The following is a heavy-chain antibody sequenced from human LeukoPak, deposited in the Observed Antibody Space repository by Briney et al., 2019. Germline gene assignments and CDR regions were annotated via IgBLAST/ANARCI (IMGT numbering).Heavy chain of an antibody. CDR1: GGSLSGYS. D-gene: IGHD4-11*01. Sequence: SETLSLTCAVYGGSLSGYSWSWIRQPPGKGLEWIGEIDHSGSTNYNPSLKSRVTISIDASKNHFSLQLNSMTAADTAVYYCARNSDYSWLSFDDWGQGTLVTVSS. V-gene: IGHV4-34*01. J-gene: IGHJ4*02. CDR3: ARNSDYSWLSFDD. CDR2: IDHSGST.